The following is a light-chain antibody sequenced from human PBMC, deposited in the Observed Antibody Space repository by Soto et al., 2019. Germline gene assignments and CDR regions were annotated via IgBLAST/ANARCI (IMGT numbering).Light chain of an antibody. J-gene: IGKJ1*01. Sequence: EIVLTQSPGTLSLSPGERATLSCRASQSVTSDYLAWYQQRPGQALRLLIFAASTRATGIPDRFSGGGSETEFTLTISRLEHEDSAVYYCQQYGISRTFGQGTKVEIK. CDR1: QSVTSDY. CDR2: AAS. V-gene: IGKV3-20*01. CDR3: QQYGISRT.